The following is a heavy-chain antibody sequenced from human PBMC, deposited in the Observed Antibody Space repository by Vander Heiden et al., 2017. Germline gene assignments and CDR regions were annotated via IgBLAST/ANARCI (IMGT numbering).Heavy chain of an antibody. D-gene: IGHD3-16*01. Sequence: EVELVESGGGLVQPGRYLRLSCAASGFTFDDYAMHWVRQVPGKGLEWVSGINWNSGDIDYADSVKGRFTISRDNAKNFLYLEMSSLRVEDTALYYCVKERDYDFVLDVWGQGTTVTVSS. CDR2: INWNSGDI. J-gene: IGHJ6*02. CDR3: VKERDYDFVLDV. V-gene: IGHV3-9*01. CDR1: GFTFDDYA.